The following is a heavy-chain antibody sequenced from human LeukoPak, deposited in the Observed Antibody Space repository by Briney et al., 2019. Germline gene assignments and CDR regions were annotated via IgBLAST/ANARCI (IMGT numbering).Heavy chain of an antibody. CDR2: INSDGSKT. J-gene: IGHJ4*02. CDR3: AREGSLEYYFHY. Sequence: GGSLRLSCAASGFFFNTYWMHWVRQAPGKGLVWVSRINSDGSKTSHADSVKGRFTISRDNAKNTLYLQMNGLRAEDTAVYYCAREGSLEYYFHYWGRGTLVTVSS. V-gene: IGHV3-74*01. D-gene: IGHD3-10*01. CDR1: GFFFNTYW.